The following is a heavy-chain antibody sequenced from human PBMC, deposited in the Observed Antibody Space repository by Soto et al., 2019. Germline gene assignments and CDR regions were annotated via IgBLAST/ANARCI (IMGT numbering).Heavy chain of an antibody. Sequence: QVHLVQSGAEVKKPGASVKVSCKGSGYAFTTYGITWVRQAPGQGLEWMGWISAHNGNTNYAQKRQGRVTVTRDTSTSTAYIELRSLSSDDTAVYSCARGRYGDSWGQGAMVTVSS. V-gene: IGHV1-18*01. CDR2: ISAHNGNT. D-gene: IGHD1-1*01. CDR3: ARGRYGDS. CDR1: GYAFTTYG. J-gene: IGHJ4*02.